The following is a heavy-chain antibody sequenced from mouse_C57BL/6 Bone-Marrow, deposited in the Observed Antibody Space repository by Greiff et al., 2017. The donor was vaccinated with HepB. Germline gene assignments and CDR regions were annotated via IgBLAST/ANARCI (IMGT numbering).Heavy chain of an antibody. V-gene: IGHV1-85*01. CDR2: IYPRDGST. CDR3: ARGGDGYYPAWFAY. Sequence: VQLQESGPELVKPGASVKLSCKASGYTFTSYDINWVKQRPGQGLEWIGWIYPRDGSTKYNEKFKGKATLTVDTSSSTAYMELHSLTSEDSAVYFCARGGDGYYPAWFAYWGQGTLVTVSA. D-gene: IGHD2-3*01. CDR1: GYTFTSYD. J-gene: IGHJ3*01.